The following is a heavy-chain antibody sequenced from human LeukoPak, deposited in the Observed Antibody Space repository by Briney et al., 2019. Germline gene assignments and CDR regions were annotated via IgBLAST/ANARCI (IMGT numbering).Heavy chain of an antibody. CDR1: GGSFSGYY. CDR2: INHSGST. V-gene: IGHV4-34*01. Sequence: SETLSLTCAVYGGSFSGYYWSWIRQPPGKGLEWIGEINHSGSTNYNPSLKSQVTISVDTSKNQFSLKLSSVAAADTAVYYCASTRTYYYDSSGYYSGWGQGTLVTVSS. J-gene: IGHJ4*02. D-gene: IGHD3-22*01. CDR3: ASTRTYYYDSSGYYSG.